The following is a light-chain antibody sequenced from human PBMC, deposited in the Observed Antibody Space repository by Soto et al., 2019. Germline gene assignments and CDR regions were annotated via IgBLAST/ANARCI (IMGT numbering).Light chain of an antibody. V-gene: IGKV1-17*01. CDR2: DAS. J-gene: IGKJ1*01. Sequence: DVQMTQSPSSLSASVGDRVTITCRASQGITHDLGWYQQKPGKAPKRLIYDASNLQDGVPSRFSGSGSGTDFTLTINSLKPEDFATYYCLQHYIYPWTFGQGTKVELK. CDR1: QGITHD. CDR3: LQHYIYPWT.